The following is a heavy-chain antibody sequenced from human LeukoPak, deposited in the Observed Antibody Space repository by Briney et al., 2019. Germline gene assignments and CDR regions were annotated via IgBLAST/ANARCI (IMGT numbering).Heavy chain of an antibody. Sequence: GESLRISCKGSGYSFTSYWIGWVRQMPGKGLEWMGIIYPGDSDTRYSPSFQGQVTISADKSISTAYLQWSSLKASDTAMYYCARRAYYDSSGYNWFDPWGQGTLVTVSS. J-gene: IGHJ5*02. D-gene: IGHD3-22*01. CDR3: ARRAYYDSSGYNWFDP. CDR2: IYPGDSDT. V-gene: IGHV5-51*01. CDR1: GYSFTSYW.